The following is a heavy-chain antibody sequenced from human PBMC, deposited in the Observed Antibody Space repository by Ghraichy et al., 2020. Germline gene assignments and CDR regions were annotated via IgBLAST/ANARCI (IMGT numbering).Heavy chain of an antibody. J-gene: IGHJ5*02. CDR2: TKNKANNYAT. D-gene: IGHD1-1*01. CDR3: SRVDVTSGKYFDP. CDR1: GFAFSDST. Sequence: GGSLRLSCTASGFAFSDSTIHWVRQASGKGLEWVGRTKNKANNYATTYAASVRGRFTISRDESQNTAFLQMNSLKAEDTAVYYCSRVDVTSGKYFDPWGQGTLVIVSS. V-gene: IGHV3-73*01.